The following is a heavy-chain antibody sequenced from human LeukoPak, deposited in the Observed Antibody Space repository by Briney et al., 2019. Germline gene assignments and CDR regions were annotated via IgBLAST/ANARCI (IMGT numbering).Heavy chain of an antibody. V-gene: IGHV3-53*01. CDR2: IYRGGST. J-gene: IGHJ4*02. CDR1: GFTVSSNY. D-gene: IGHD6-6*01. Sequence: GGSLRLSCAASGFTVSSNYMSWVRQAPGKGLEWVSVIYRGGSTYYADSVKGRFTISRDNSKNTLYLQMNSLRAEDTAVYYCAREKASIAGRYFDYWGQGTLVTVSS. CDR3: AREKASIAGRYFDY.